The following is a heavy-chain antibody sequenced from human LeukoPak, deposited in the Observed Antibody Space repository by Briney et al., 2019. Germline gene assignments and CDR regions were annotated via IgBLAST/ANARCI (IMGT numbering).Heavy chain of an antibody. J-gene: IGHJ3*02. V-gene: IGHV4-34*01. CDR1: GGSFSGYY. CDR3: ARSWYWALDI. Sequence: KPSETLSLTCAVYGGSFSGYYWSWIRQPPGKGLEWIGEIHHSGSTNYNPSLKSRVTISVDKSKNQFSLKVASVTAADTAVYYCARSWYWALDIWGQGTMVTVSS. D-gene: IGHD2-8*02. CDR2: IHHSGST.